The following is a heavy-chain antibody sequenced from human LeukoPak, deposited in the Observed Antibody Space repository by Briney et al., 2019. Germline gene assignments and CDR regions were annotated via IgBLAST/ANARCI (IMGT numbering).Heavy chain of an antibody. J-gene: IGHJ6*03. CDR3: ARVEKYDYYYYMDV. CDR1: GGSISSGGYY. CDR2: IYYGGST. D-gene: IGHD2/OR15-2a*01. V-gene: IGHV4-31*03. Sequence: SETLPLTCTVSGGSISSGGYYWSWIRQHPGKGLEWIGYIYYGGSTYYNPSLKSRVTISVDTSKNQFSLKLSSVTAADTAVYYCARVEKYDYYYYMDVWGKGTTVTVSS.